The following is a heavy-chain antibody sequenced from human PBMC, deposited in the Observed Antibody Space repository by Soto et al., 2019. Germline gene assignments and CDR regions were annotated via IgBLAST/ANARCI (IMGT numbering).Heavy chain of an antibody. CDR1: GFTLSDYY. J-gene: IGHJ4*02. CDR2: ISGSGSTT. CDR3: ARSSLTYFEF. Sequence: QVHLEESGGGLVKPGGSLRLSCTASGFTLSDYYMSWIRQAPGKGLEWLAYISGSGSTTYYTDSVKGRFAISRDNARTSLYLQINSLRVEDSAVYYCARSSLTYFEFWGQGTLVTVSS. V-gene: IGHV3-11*01.